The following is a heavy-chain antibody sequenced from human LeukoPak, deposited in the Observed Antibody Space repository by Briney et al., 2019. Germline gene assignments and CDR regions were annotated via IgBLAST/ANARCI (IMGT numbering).Heavy chain of an antibody. J-gene: IGHJ5*02. CDR3: ARRGYTYGWGWFDP. Sequence: SETLSLTCGVYGGSFSDYYWSWIRQPPGKGLEWIGEINHSGSTNYNPSLKSRATISVDTSKNQFSLKVNSVTAADTAVYYCARRGYTYGWGWFDPWGQGTLVTVSS. CDR1: GGSFSDYY. CDR2: INHSGST. V-gene: IGHV4-34*01. D-gene: IGHD5-18*01.